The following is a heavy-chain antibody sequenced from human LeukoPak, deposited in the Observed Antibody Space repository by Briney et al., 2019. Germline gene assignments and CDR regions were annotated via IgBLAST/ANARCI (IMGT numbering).Heavy chain of an antibody. V-gene: IGHV3-23*01. CDR3: AKPLVRGVIRGDGFDM. J-gene: IGHJ3*02. CDR2: ISGSGGST. Sequence: GGSLRLSCAASGFTFSSYAMSWVRQAPGKGLEWVSAISGSGGSTYYADSVKGRFTISRDNSKNTLYLQMNSLRAEDTAVYYCAKPLVRGVIRGDGFDMWGQGTMVTVSS. CDR1: GFTFSSYA. D-gene: IGHD3-10*01.